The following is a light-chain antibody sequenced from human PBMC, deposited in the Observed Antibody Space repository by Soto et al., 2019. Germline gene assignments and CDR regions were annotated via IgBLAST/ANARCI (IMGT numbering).Light chain of an antibody. CDR3: QQYGSSLSIT. V-gene: IGKV3-20*01. CDR1: QSVSSSY. J-gene: IGKJ5*01. CDR2: GAS. Sequence: EIVLTQSPGTLSLSPGERVTLSCRASQSVSSSYLAWYQQKPGQAPRLLIYGASSRATGIPDRFSGSGSGTDFTLTIRRLEPEDFAVYYCQQYGSSLSITFGQGTRLEIK.